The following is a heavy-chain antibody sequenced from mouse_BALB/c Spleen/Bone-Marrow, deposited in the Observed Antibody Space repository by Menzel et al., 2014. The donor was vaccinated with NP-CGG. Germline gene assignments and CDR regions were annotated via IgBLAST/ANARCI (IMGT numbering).Heavy chain of an antibody. CDR3: ARILLRSYAMDY. J-gene: IGHJ4*01. V-gene: IGHV3-8*02. CDR1: GDSITSGY. Sequence: VQLKEPGPSLVKPSQTLSLTCSVTGDSITSGYWNWIRKFPGNKLEYMGYISYSGSTYYNPSLKSRISITRDTSKNQYYLQLNSVTTEDTATYYCARILLRSYAMDYWGQGTSVTVSS. CDR2: ISYSGST. D-gene: IGHD1-1*01.